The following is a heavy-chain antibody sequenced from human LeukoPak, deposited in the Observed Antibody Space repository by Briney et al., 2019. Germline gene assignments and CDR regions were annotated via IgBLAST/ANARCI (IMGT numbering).Heavy chain of an antibody. D-gene: IGHD5-24*01. V-gene: IGHV3-48*01. CDR2: ISSGSSAI. Sequence: GGSLRLSCAASGFSFSTYSMNWVRQAPGKGLQWVSYISSGSSAIYYTDSVKGRSTITRDDAKNSVYLQMNSLRAEDTAVYYCARELEGYCDYWGQGTLVTVSS. CDR3: ARELEGYCDY. J-gene: IGHJ4*02. CDR1: GFSFSTYS.